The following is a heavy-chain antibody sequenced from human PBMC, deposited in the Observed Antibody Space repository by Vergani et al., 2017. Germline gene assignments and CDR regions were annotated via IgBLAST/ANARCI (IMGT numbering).Heavy chain of an antibody. Sequence: EVQLVESGGGLVKPGGSLRLSCAASGFTFSSYSMNWVRQAPGKGLEWVSSISSSSTYIYYADSVKGRFTISRDNAKNSLYLQMNSLRAEDTAVYYCASASLLPAAHYYFDYWGQGTLVTVSS. V-gene: IGHV3-21*01. D-gene: IGHD2-2*01. CDR3: ASASLLPAAHYYFDY. CDR1: GFTFSSYS. CDR2: ISSSSTYI. J-gene: IGHJ4*02.